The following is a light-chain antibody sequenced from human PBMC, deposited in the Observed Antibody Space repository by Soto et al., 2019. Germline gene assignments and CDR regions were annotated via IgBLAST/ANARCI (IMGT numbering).Light chain of an antibody. CDR2: GAS. V-gene: IGKV3-20*01. CDR1: QSVISN. Sequence: EIVMTQSPATLSLSPGERSTLSLTSSQSVISNLAWYQQKPGQAPRLLMFGASNRATGIPDRFSGSGSGTDFTLTISRLEPEDFAMYYCQQYGTSPRGTFGQGTKVDIK. J-gene: IGKJ1*01. CDR3: QQYGTSPRGT.